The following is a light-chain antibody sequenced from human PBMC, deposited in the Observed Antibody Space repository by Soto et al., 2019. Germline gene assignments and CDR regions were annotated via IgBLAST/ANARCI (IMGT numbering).Light chain of an antibody. V-gene: IGKV3-11*01. J-gene: IGKJ4*01. CDR2: DAS. CDR3: QQRSSWPLT. Sequence: EIVLTQSPATLSLSPGERATLSYRASQSVGNYLVWYQLKPGQAPRLLIYDASNRATDIPARFSGSGSGTDFTLTISSLEPEDFAVYYCQQRSSWPLTFGGGTKVEIK. CDR1: QSVGNY.